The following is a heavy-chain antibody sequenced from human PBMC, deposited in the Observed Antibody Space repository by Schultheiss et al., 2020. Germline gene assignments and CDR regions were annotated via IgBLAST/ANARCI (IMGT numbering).Heavy chain of an antibody. D-gene: IGHD4-17*01. V-gene: IGHV1-69*13. CDR1: GGTFSSYA. J-gene: IGHJ4*02. CDR2: IIPIFGTA. Sequence: SVKVSCKASGGTFSSYAISWVRQAPGQGLEWMGGIIPIFGTANYAQKFQGRVTITADESTSTAYMELSSLRSEDTAVYYCAKDLHYGDYEGDYWGQGTLVTVSS. CDR3: AKDLHYGDYEGDY.